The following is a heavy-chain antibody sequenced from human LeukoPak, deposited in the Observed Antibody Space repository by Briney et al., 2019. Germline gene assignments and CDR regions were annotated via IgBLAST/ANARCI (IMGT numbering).Heavy chain of an antibody. J-gene: IGHJ4*02. Sequence: PGRSLRLSSTASGFTFSSYGMHWVRQAPGKGLEWVAVIWYDGSNKYYADSVKGRFTISRDNSKNTLYLQMNSLRAEDTAVYYCAGDTVTADYWGQGTLVTVSS. CDR3: AGDTVTADY. D-gene: IGHD4-17*01. V-gene: IGHV3-33*01. CDR1: GFTFSSYG. CDR2: IWYDGSNK.